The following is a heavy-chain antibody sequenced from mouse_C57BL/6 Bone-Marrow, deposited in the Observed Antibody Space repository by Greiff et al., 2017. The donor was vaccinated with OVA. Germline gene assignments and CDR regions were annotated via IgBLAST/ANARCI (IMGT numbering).Heavy chain of an antibody. CDR3: ARSYDYHYAMDY. J-gene: IGHJ4*01. D-gene: IGHD2-4*01. V-gene: IGHV3-6*01. Sequence: EVKLVESGPGLVKPSQSLSLTCSVTGYSITSGYYWNWIRQFPGNKLEWMGYISYDGSNNYNPSLKNRISITRDTSKNQFFLKLNSVTTEDTATYYCARSYDYHYAMDYWGQGTSVTVSS. CDR2: ISYDGSN. CDR1: GYSITSGYY.